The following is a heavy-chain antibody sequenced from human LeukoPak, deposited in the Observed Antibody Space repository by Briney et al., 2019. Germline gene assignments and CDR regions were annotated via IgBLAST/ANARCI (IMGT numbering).Heavy chain of an antibody. CDR2: INPNSGGT. CDR3: ARDLNIGVVTAIPD. J-gene: IGHJ4*02. D-gene: IGHD2-21*02. Sequence: GASVKVSCKASGYTFTGYYMHWVRQAPGQGLEWMGWINPNSGGTNYAQKFQGRVTMTRDTSISTAYMELSRLRSDDTAVYYCARDLNIGVVTAIPDWGQGTLVTVSS. V-gene: IGHV1-2*02. CDR1: GYTFTGYY.